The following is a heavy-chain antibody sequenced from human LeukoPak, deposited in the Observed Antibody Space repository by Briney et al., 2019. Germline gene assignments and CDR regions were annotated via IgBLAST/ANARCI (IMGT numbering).Heavy chain of an antibody. CDR1: GGSTSSGDYY. V-gene: IGHV4-30-4*01. D-gene: IGHD3-9*01. J-gene: IGHJ5*02. CDR3: ARGFDTGNWFDP. CDR2: IYYSGST. Sequence: SETLSLTCTVSGGSTSSGDYYWSWIRQPPGKGLEWIGYIYYSGSTYYNPSLKSRVTISVDTSKNQFSLKLSSVTAADTAVYYCARGFDTGNWFDPWGQGTLVTVSS.